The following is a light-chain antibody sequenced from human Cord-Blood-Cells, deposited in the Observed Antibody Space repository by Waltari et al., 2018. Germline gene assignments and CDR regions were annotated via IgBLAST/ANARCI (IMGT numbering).Light chain of an antibody. CDR1: QSVSSSY. CDR3: QQYGSSPLT. V-gene: IGKV3-20*01. J-gene: IGKJ4*01. CDR2: GAS. Sequence: EIVLTQSPGTLSLSPGERATLSCRASQSVSSSYLAWYQQKPGQAPRLLIYGASSRATGIPDRFSGSGSGTDFTLTISRLDPEDFAVYYCQQYGSSPLTFGGETKVEIK.